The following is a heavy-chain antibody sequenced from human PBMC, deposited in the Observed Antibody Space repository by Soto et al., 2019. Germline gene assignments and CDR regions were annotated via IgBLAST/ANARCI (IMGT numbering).Heavy chain of an antibody. CDR3: ARHATNDCPSNFDY. D-gene: IGHD2-21*02. V-gene: IGHV4-59*08. Sequence: SETLSLTCTVSGGSISSYYWSWIRQPPGKGLEWIVYIYYSGSTNYNPSLKSRVTISVDTSKNQFSLKLSSVTAADTAVYYCARHATNDCPSNFDYWGQGTLVTVSS. CDR2: IYYSGST. J-gene: IGHJ4*02. CDR1: GGSISSYY.